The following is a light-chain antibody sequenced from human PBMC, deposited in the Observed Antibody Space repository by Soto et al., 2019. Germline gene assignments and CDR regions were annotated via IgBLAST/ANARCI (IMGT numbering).Light chain of an antibody. CDR1: SSDVGGYNY. V-gene: IGLV2-14*01. Sequence: QSALTQPASVSGSPGQSITISCTGTSSDVGGYNYVSWYQQHPDKAPKLMIYDVSNRPSGVSNRFSDSKSGSTASLTISGLQAEDEADYYCSSYTSTSTLVFGGGTKLTVL. CDR2: DVS. J-gene: IGLJ2*01. CDR3: SSYTSTSTLV.